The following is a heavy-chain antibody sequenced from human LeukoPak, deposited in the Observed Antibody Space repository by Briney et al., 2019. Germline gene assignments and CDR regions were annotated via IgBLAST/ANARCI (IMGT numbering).Heavy chain of an antibody. CDR3: ARGEYSSSWYLVDY. V-gene: IGHV3-21*01. J-gene: IGHJ4*02. D-gene: IGHD6-13*01. CDR2: ISSSSSYI. CDR1: GFTFSSYS. Sequence: AGGSLRLSCAASGFTFSSYSMNWVRQAPGKGLEWVSSISSSSSYIYYADSVKGRFTISRDNAKNSLYLQMNSLRAEDTAVYYCARGEYSSSWYLVDYWGQGSRVTVSS.